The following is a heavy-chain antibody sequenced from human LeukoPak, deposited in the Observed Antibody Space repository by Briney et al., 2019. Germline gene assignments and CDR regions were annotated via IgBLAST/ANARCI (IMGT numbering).Heavy chain of an antibody. CDR2: IYTSGST. CDR1: GGSISSYY. V-gene: IGHV4-4*07. CDR3: ARDLGRPGWPDSLFDY. J-gene: IGHJ4*02. Sequence: SETLSLTCTVSGGSISSYYWSWLRQPAGKGLEWIGRIYTSGSTNYNPSLKRRVTMSVDKTKNQFSLKLSSVTAADTAVYYCARDLGRPGWPDSLFDYWGQGTLVTVSS. D-gene: IGHD6-19*01.